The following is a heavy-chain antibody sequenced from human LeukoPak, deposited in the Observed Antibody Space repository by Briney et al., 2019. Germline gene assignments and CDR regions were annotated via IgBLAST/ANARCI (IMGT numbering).Heavy chain of an antibody. CDR1: GYTFTSYG. D-gene: IGHD4-23*01. Sequence: ASVTVSCTASGYTFTSYGISWVRHAPGQGLEWMGWISAYNGNTNYAQKLQGRVTMTTDTSTSTAYMELRSLRSDDTAVYYCARDRPWPVATPGGYNWFDPWGQGTLVTVSS. V-gene: IGHV1-18*01. CDR3: ARDRPWPVATPGGYNWFDP. J-gene: IGHJ5*02. CDR2: ISAYNGNT.